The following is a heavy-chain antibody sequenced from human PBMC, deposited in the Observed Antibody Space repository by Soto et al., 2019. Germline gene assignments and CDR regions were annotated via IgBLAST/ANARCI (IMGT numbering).Heavy chain of an antibody. CDR1: GFSLSTSGMC. CDR3: SALGYDSSGYYFDY. CDR2: IDWDDDK. Sequence: SGPTLVNPTQTLTLTCTFSGFSLSTSGMCVSWIRQPPGKALEWLARIDWDDDKYYSTSLKTRLTISKDTSKNQVVLTMTNMDPVDTATYYCSALGYDSSGYYFDYWGQGTLVTVSS. D-gene: IGHD3-22*01. J-gene: IGHJ4*02. V-gene: IGHV2-70*11.